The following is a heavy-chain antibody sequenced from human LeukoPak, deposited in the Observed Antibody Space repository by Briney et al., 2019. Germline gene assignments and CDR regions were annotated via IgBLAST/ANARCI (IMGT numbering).Heavy chain of an antibody. D-gene: IGHD2-15*01. CDR1: GGSISSGSYY. CDR3: ARTGAVDCSGGGCYQHYYFDY. V-gene: IGHV4-61*02. J-gene: IGHJ4*02. Sequence: PSETLSLTCTVSGGSISSGSYYWSWIRQPAGKGLEWIGRIETSGNTNYKPSLKSRVTMSVDTSKNQFSLKLSSVTAADTAVYYCARTGAVDCSGGGCYQHYYFDYWGQGTLVTVSS. CDR2: IETSGNT.